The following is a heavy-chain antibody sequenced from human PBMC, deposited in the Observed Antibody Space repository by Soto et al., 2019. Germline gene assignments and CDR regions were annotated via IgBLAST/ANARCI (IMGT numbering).Heavy chain of an antibody. V-gene: IGHV3-30*03. CDR3: ARELDIPPDYYFDY. CDR1: GFTFGSYG. Sequence: QVRLVESGGDLVQPGRSLRLSCAASGFTFGSYGMHWVRQAPGKGLEWVAMISYDGRHQYYADSVKGRFTISRDNFKDTLHLQMNGLTPEDTAIYFCARELDIPPDYYFDYWGQGNLVTVSS. J-gene: IGHJ4*02. CDR2: ISYDGRHQ. D-gene: IGHD5-12*01.